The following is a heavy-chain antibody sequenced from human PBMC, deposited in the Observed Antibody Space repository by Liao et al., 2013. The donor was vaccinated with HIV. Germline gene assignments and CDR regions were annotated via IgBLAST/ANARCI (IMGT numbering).Heavy chain of an antibody. CDR1: GGSISSGSYY. CDR3: ARDQDYGDGPFDP. J-gene: IGHJ5*02. D-gene: IGHD4-17*01. V-gene: IGHV4-61*02. CDR2: IYTSGST. Sequence: QVQLQESGPGLVKPSQTLSLTCTVSGGSISSGSYYWSWIRQPAGKGLEWIGRIYTSGSTNYNPSLKSRVTISVDTSKNQFSLKLSSVTAADTAVYYCARDQDYGDGPFDPWGQGTLVTVSS.